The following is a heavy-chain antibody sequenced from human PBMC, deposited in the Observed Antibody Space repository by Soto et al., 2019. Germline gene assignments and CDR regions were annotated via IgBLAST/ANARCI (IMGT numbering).Heavy chain of an antibody. CDR3: ARAVRSGSYPYSYYGMDV. CDR1: GFTFSNFW. V-gene: IGHV3-74*01. Sequence: SGGSLRLSCAASGFTFSNFWMHWVRQAPGKGLVWVSRINSDGSSTSYADSVKGRFTISRGNAKNTLYLQMNSLRAEDTAVYYWARAVRSGSYPYSYYGMDVWGQGTTVTVSS. J-gene: IGHJ6*02. CDR2: INSDGSST. D-gene: IGHD3-10*01.